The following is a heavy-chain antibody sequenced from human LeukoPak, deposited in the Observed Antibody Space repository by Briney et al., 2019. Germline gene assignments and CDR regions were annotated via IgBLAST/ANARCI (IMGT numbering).Heavy chain of an antibody. CDR2: INFDGSAK. V-gene: IGHV3-30*02. Sequence: GGSLRLSCAASGFTFSTDGIHWVRQAPGKRPEWVANINFDGSAKYYADSPKGRFTISRDNSKNTLYLEMNSLRVEDTAVYYCAKGVSGNSFYLDYWGQGTLVPVSS. J-gene: IGHJ4*02. CDR3: AKGVSGNSFYLDY. D-gene: IGHD1-20*01. CDR1: GFTFSTDG.